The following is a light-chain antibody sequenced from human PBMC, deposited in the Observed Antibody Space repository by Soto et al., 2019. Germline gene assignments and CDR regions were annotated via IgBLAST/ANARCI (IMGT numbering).Light chain of an antibody. CDR1: QSISSY. CDR3: QQSYSTRPYT. CDR2: GAS. V-gene: IGKV1-39*01. J-gene: IGKJ2*01. Sequence: DIQMTQSPSSLSASVGDRVFITCRASQSISSYLNWYQQKPGKAPKLLIYGASSLQSGVPSRFSSSGYGTDFTLIISSLQPEDFATYYCQQSYSTRPYTFGQGNKLEIK.